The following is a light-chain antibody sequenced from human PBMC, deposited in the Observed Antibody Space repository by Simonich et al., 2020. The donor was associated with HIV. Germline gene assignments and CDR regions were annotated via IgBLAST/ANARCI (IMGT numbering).Light chain of an antibody. CDR3: CSYAASYTYVL. J-gene: IGLJ2*01. Sequence: QSALTQPRSVSVSPGQSVTISCTGTSSDVGAYNYVSWYQQHPGKAPQLMIYEFTPRPSGVPDRCSGSKSGNTASLTISGLQAEDEADYYCCSYAASYTYVLFGGGTKLTVL. CDR2: EFT. CDR1: SSDVGAYNY. V-gene: IGLV2-11*01.